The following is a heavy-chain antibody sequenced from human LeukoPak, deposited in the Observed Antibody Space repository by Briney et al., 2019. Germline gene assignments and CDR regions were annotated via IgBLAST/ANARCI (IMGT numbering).Heavy chain of an antibody. J-gene: IGHJ6*03. D-gene: IGHD3-10*01. V-gene: IGHV4-34*01. CDR2: INHSGST. CDR1: GGSFSGYY. Sequence: SETLSLTCAVYGGSFSGYYWSWIRQPPGKGLEWIGEINHSGSTNYNPSLRSRVTISVDTSKNQFSLKLSSVTAADTAVYYCARGGSGSYYKAGYYMDVWGKGTTVTVPS. CDR3: ARGGSGSYYKAGYYMDV.